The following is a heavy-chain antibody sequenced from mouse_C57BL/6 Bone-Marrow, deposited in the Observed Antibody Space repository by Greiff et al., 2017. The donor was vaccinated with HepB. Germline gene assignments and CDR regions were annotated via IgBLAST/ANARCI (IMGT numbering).Heavy chain of an antibody. CDR2: IHPNSGST. Sequence: VKLVESGAELVKPGASVKLSCKASGYTFTSYWMHWVKQRPGQGLEWIGMIHPNSGSTNYNEKFKSKATLTVDKSSSTAYMQRSSLTSEDSAVYYCARDRVAWFAYWGQGTLVTVSA. V-gene: IGHV1-64*01. CDR1: GYTFTSYW. CDR3: ARDRVAWFAY. J-gene: IGHJ3*01. D-gene: IGHD3-1*01.